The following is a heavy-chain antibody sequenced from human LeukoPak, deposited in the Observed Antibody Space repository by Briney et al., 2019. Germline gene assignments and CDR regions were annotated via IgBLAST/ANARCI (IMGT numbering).Heavy chain of an antibody. V-gene: IGHV3-7*01. CDR2: IIQDGSDK. CDR1: GFTFSSYW. Sequence: GGSLRLSCAVSGFTFSSYWMSWVRQAPGKGLEWVANIIQDGSDKYYVDSVKGRFTISRDNAKNSLYLQMNGLSAEDTAVYYCARDKYGDYDYWGQGTLVTVSS. CDR3: ARDKYGDYDY. J-gene: IGHJ4*02. D-gene: IGHD4-17*01.